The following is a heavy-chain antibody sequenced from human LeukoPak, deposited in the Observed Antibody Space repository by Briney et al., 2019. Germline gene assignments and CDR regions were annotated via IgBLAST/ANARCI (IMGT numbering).Heavy chain of an antibody. V-gene: IGHV4-59*01. J-gene: IGHJ6*02. Sequence: PSETLSLTCTVSGGSISSYYWSWIRQPPGKGLEWIGYIYYSGSTNYNPSLKSRVTISVDTSKNQFSLKLSSVTAADTAVYYCAREYYDILTGYPRSRGFYGMDVWGQGTTVTVSS. CDR1: GGSISSYY. CDR3: AREYYDILTGYPRSRGFYGMDV. D-gene: IGHD3-9*01. CDR2: IYYSGST.